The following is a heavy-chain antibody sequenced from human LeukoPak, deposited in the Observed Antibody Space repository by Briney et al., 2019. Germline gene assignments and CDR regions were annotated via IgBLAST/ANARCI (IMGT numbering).Heavy chain of an antibody. D-gene: IGHD6-13*01. CDR2: ISGSGGST. Sequence: PGGSLRLSCAASGFTFSSYAMSWVRQAPGKGLERVSAISGSGGSTYYADSVKGRFTISRDNSKNTLYLQMNSLRAEDTAVYYCAKFQGSPGYSSSWSDNWFDPWGQGTLVTVSS. J-gene: IGHJ5*02. CDR3: AKFQGSPGYSSSWSDNWFDP. CDR1: GFTFSSYA. V-gene: IGHV3-23*01.